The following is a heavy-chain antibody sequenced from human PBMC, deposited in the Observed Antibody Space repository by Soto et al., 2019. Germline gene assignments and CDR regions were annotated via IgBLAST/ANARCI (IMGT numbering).Heavy chain of an antibody. V-gene: IGHV1-18*01. CDR1: GYTFTSYG. Sequence: ASVKVSCKASGYTFTSYGISWVRQAPGQGLEWMGWISAHNGNTKYAQKVQGRVTMTTDTSTSTADMELRSLRSDDTAVYYCARDLAAGMIDYWGQGTLVPVSS. CDR2: ISAHNGNT. CDR3: ARDLAAGMIDY. J-gene: IGHJ4*02. D-gene: IGHD6-13*01.